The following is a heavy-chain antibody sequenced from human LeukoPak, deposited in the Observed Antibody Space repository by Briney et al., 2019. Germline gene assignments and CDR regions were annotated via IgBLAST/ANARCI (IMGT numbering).Heavy chain of an antibody. J-gene: IGHJ4*02. Sequence: GGSLRLSCAASGFTFSSYGMHWVRQAPGKGLEWVAFIRYDGSNKYYADSVKGRFTVSRDNAKNSLYLQIHSLRVEDTAMYYCSRAPSSTWYKASFDYWGQGTLVAVSS. V-gene: IGHV3-30*02. D-gene: IGHD6-13*01. CDR1: GFTFSSYG. CDR2: IRYDGSNK. CDR3: SRAPSSTWYKASFDY.